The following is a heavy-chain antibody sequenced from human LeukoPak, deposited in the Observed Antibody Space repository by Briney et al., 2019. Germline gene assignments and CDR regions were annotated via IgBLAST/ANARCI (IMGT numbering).Heavy chain of an antibody. CDR2: IYYSGST. J-gene: IGHJ6*03. Sequence: SETLSLTCTVSGGSISSSSYYWGWIRQPPGKGLEWIGSIYYSGSTYYNPSLKSRVTISVDTSKNQFSLKLSSVTAADTAVYYCARSERGGTSGSYYFYMDVWGKGITVTVSS. D-gene: IGHD2-2*01. CDR1: GGSISSSSYY. CDR3: ARSERGGTSGSYYFYMDV. V-gene: IGHV4-39*07.